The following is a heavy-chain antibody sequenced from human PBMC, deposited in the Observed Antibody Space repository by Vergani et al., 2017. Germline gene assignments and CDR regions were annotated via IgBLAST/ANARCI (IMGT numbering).Heavy chain of an antibody. CDR2: IYYSGST. V-gene: IGHV4-59*08. Sequence: QVQLQESGPGLVKPSETLSLTCTVSGGSISSYYWSWIRQPPGKGLEWIGYIYYSGSTNYNPSLKSRVTISVDTSKNQCSLKLSSVTAADTAVYYCARLGRSYWYFDLWGRGTLVTVSS. CDR1: GGSISSYY. CDR3: ARLGRSYWYFDL. J-gene: IGHJ2*01. D-gene: IGHD3-16*01.